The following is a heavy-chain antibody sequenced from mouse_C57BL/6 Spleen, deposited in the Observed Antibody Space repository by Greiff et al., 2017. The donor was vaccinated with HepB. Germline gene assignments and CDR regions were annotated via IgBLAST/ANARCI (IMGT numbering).Heavy chain of an antibody. CDR3: ARSNWDVRYYFDY. D-gene: IGHD4-1*01. V-gene: IGHV1-42*01. CDR1: GYSFTGYY. Sequence: EVQLQQSGPELVKPGASVKISCKASGYSFTGYYMNWVKQSPEKSLEWIGEINPSTGGTTYNQKFKAKATLTVDKSSSTAYMQLKSLTSEDSAVYYCARSNWDVRYYFDYWGQGTTLTVSS. CDR2: INPSTGGT. J-gene: IGHJ2*01.